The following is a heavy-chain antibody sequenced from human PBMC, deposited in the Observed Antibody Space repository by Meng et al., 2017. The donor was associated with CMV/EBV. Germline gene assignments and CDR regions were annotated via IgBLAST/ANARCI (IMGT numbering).Heavy chain of an antibody. D-gene: IGHD6-6*01. CDR3: ARGAAQLDYYYYYGMDV. CDR2: ISSSSSYI. CDR1: GFTFSSYS. V-gene: IGHV3-21*01. J-gene: IGHJ6*02. Sequence: GESLKISCAASGFTFSSYSMNWVRQAPGKGLEWVSSISSSSSYICYADSVKGRFTISRDNAKNSLYLQMNSLRAEDTAVYYCARGAAQLDYYYYYGMDVWGQGTTVTVSS.